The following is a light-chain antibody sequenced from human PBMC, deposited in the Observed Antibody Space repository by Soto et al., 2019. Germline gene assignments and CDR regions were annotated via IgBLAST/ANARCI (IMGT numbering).Light chain of an antibody. CDR2: AAS. Sequence: DIVMTQSPATLSESPGGRVTVSCRASQSVSSHVAWYQQRPGQAPRLLINAASSRATGIPDRFSGSGSGTDFTLTISRLEPEDFAAYYCQQYGSSRELTFGGGTKVDIX. J-gene: IGKJ4*01. V-gene: IGKV3-20*01. CDR3: QQYGSSRELT. CDR1: QSVSSH.